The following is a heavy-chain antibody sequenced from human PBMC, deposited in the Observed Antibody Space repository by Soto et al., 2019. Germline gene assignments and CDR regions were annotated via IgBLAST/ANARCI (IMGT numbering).Heavy chain of an antibody. D-gene: IGHD3-3*01. Sequence: ASVKVSCKASGYTFTSYGISWVRQAPGQGLEWMGWISAYNGNTNYAQKLQGRVTMTTDTSTSTAYMELRSLRSDDTAVYYCARDQAPYDIWSGYYTPLDVWGQGTTVTVYS. V-gene: IGHV1-18*01. CDR2: ISAYNGNT. CDR1: GYTFTSYG. CDR3: ARDQAPYDIWSGYYTPLDV. J-gene: IGHJ6*02.